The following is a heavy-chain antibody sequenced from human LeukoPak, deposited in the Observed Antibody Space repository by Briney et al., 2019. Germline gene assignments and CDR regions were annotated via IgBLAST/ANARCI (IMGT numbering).Heavy chain of an antibody. CDR3: GRDRVGRYFDWLTHDAFDI. Sequence: GGSLRLSCAASGFSFSNYAMHWVRQAPGKGPEYVSAINSNGGSTYYADSVKGRFTLCRDNAENSLYLQMNSLRAEDTAVYYCGRDRVGRYFDWLTHDAFDIWGQGTMVSVSS. D-gene: IGHD3-9*01. CDR1: GFSFSNYA. V-gene: IGHV3-64*04. CDR2: INSNGGST. J-gene: IGHJ3*02.